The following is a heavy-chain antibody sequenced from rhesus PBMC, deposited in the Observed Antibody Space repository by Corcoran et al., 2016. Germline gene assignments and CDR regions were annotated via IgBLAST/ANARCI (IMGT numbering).Heavy chain of an antibody. CDR1: GGSISDSYR. J-gene: IGHJ4*01. V-gene: IGHV4S10*01. D-gene: IGHD1-26*01. CDR2: IYGSSTST. CDR3: ARDPITGTTP. Sequence: QVQLQESGPGVVKPSETLSLTCAVSGGSISDSYRWSWIRQPPGKGLEWIGYIYGSSTSTNYNPSLKSRGTIAKDTSKNQFSLKLGSVTAADTAVYYCARDPITGTTPWGQGVLVTVSS.